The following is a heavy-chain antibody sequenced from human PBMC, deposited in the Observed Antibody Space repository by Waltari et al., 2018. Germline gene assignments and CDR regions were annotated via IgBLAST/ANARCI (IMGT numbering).Heavy chain of an antibody. CDR3: GRIAFGDDGGYFQH. D-gene: IGHD4-17*01. J-gene: IGHJ1*01. Sequence: QLQLQESGPGLVKPSETLPLTCTVSGGSLLTNYNWGWIRPPPGKGLEWMGNMQDRGSTFYNPSLKSRVTISLDTSKNQFSLRLSSVGAADTAVYFCGRIAFGDDGGYFQHWGQGTLVTVSS. CDR1: GGSLLTNYN. CDR2: MQDRGST. V-gene: IGHV4-39*01.